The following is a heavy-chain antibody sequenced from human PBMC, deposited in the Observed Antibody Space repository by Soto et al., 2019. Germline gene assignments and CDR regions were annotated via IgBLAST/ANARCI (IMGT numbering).Heavy chain of an antibody. D-gene: IGHD2-15*01. V-gene: IGHV1-18*01. CDR3: ARDLEYCRIRACNREWFDP. J-gene: IGHJ5*02. CDR2: VRGDNVHR. Sequence: QVQLVQSGAEVKKPGASVKVSCKASGYTFSTHGISWVRQVPGQGLEWMGWVRGDNVHRNYAQSLQSRVTMTTDTSPNTAYLELRSLRSDDTAVYYCARDLEYCRIRACNREWFDPWGQGTLVTVSS. CDR1: GYTFSTHG.